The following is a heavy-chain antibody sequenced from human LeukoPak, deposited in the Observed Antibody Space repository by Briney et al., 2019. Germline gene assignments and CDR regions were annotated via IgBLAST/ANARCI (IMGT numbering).Heavy chain of an antibody. CDR2: INHSGST. CDR3: ARVGRGAANDY. V-gene: IGHV4-34*01. J-gene: IGHJ4*02. CDR1: GGSFSGYY. Sequence: SETLSLTCAVYGGSFSGYYWSWIRQPPGKGLEWIGEINHSGSTNYNPSLKSRVTISVDTSKNQFSLKLSSVTAADTAVYYCARVGRGAANDYWGQGTLVTVSS.